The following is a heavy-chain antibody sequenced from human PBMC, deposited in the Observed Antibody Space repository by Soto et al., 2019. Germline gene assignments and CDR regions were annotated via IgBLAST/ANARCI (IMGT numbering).Heavy chain of an antibody. CDR3: ARDRDWAFDY. Sequence: PGGSLRLSCVGSGFTFSSYSMVWVRQAPGKGLEWVSYIFVSSSPIYYADSVKGRFTVSRDNAQNSLFLLMNSLRAEDTAVYYCARDRDWAFDYWGRGTLVTVSS. D-gene: IGHD3-9*01. V-gene: IGHV3-48*04. CDR2: IFVSSSPI. CDR1: GFTFSSYS. J-gene: IGHJ4*02.